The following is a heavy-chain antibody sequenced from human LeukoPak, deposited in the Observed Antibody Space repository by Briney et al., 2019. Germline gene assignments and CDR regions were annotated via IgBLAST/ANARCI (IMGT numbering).Heavy chain of an antibody. Sequence: GGALILSCAASGFTFSNYGMHWVRAAPGKGLEWVAVISYDGSNKYYADSVKGRFTISRDNSKNTLYLQMNSLRADDTAVYYCTRDRFGVYCSSTSCYEGYYFDYWGQGTLVTVSS. D-gene: IGHD2-2*01. CDR3: TRDRFGVYCSSTSCYEGYYFDY. J-gene: IGHJ4*02. CDR2: ISYDGSNK. V-gene: IGHV3-30*03. CDR1: GFTFSNYG.